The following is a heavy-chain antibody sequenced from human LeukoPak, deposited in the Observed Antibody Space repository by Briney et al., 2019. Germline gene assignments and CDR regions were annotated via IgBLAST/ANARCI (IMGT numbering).Heavy chain of an antibody. CDR2: IRYDGSNK. CDR1: GFTFSNYG. D-gene: IGHD3-10*01. V-gene: IGHV3-30*02. J-gene: IGHJ4*02. Sequence: PGGSLRLSCAASGFTFSNYGMHWVRQAPGKGLEWVAFIRYDGSNKYYTDSVKGRFTISRDNSKNTLYLQMNSLRPEDTAVYYCAKDIGSYYDYWGQGILVTVSS. CDR3: AKDIGSYYDY.